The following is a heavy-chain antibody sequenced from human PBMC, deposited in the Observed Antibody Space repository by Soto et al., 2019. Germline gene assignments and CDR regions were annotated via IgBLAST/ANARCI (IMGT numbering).Heavy chain of an antibody. Sequence: PGGSLRLSSSTSGFTLNGYAMHWVRQAPGKGLEYVSVIGNNGGSTYYADSVNGRFTISRDNSKNMLYLQMSSLRAEDTAVYYCVKALSARYNSAKAFDIWGQGTMVTVSS. J-gene: IGHJ3*02. D-gene: IGHD2-2*02. V-gene: IGHV3-64D*06. CDR1: GFTLNGYA. CDR2: IGNNGGST. CDR3: VKALSARYNSAKAFDI.